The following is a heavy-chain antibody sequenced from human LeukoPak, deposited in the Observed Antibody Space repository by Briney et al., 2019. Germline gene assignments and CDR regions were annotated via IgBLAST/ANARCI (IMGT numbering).Heavy chain of an antibody. J-gene: IGHJ5*02. CDR1: GGSISSYY. V-gene: IGHV4-59*01. D-gene: IGHD2-21*02. Sequence: SETLSLTCTVSGGSISSYYWSWIRQPPGKGLEWIGYIYYSGSTNYNPSLKSRVTISVDTSKNQFSLKLSSVTAADTAVYYCAGVGLAYCGGDCYLFDPWGQGTLVTVSS. CDR2: IYYSGST. CDR3: AGVGLAYCGGDCYLFDP.